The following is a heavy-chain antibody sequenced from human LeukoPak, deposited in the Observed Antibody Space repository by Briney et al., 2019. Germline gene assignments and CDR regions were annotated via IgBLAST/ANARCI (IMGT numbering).Heavy chain of an antibody. CDR3: ARVAAGIGFFQH. J-gene: IGHJ1*01. V-gene: IGHV4-59*01. CDR1: GGSISSYY. D-gene: IGHD6-13*01. CDR2: IYYSGST. Sequence: SETLSLTCTVSGGSISSYYWSWIRQPPGKGLEWIGYIYYSGSTNYNPSLKSRVTISVDTSKNQFSLKLSSVTAADTAVYYCARVAAGIGFFQHWGQGTLVTVSS.